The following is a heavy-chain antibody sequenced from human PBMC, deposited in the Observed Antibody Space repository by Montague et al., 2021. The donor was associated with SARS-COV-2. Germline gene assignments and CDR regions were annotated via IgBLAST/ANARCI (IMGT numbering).Heavy chain of an antibody. J-gene: IGHJ4*02. CDR3: ARVRGLTIFGVVGPFDY. CDR2: IYYSGST. Sequence: TLSPTCTVSGGSISSGGYYWSWIRQHPGKGLEWIGYIYYSGSTYYNPSLKSRVTISVDTSKNQFSLKLSSVTAAGTAVYYCARVRGLTIFGVVGPFDYWGQGILVTVSS. CDR1: GGSISSGGYY. D-gene: IGHD3-3*01. V-gene: IGHV4-31*03.